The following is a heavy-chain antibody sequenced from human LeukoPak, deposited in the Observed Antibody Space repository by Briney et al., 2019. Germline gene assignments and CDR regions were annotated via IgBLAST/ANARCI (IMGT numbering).Heavy chain of an antibody. Sequence: GGSLRLSCAASGFTFSSYGMHWVRQAPGKGLEWVAVIWYDGSNKYYADSVKGRFTISRDNSKNTLYLQMNSLRADDTAVYYCAKNTLGSPEGYFEFWGQGTLVTVSS. CDR2: IWYDGSNK. CDR1: GFTFSSYG. J-gene: IGHJ4*02. D-gene: IGHD2-15*01. CDR3: AKNTLGSPEGYFEF. V-gene: IGHV3-33*06.